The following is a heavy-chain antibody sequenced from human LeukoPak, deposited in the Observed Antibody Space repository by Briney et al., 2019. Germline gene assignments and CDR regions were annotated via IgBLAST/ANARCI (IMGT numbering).Heavy chain of an antibody. J-gene: IGHJ4*02. D-gene: IGHD3-9*01. CDR1: GFIFSNYA. CDR2: IGGRDSGT. CDR3: AKWGDYDILTGYYDSDY. Sequence: GASLSLSCAASGFIFSNYAMSWVRQAPGKGLEWVSAIGGRDSGTYYADSVRGRFTVSRDDPKNTLYLQMNTLRAEDTAVYYCAKWGDYDILTGYYDSDYWGQGTLVTVSS. V-gene: IGHV3-23*01.